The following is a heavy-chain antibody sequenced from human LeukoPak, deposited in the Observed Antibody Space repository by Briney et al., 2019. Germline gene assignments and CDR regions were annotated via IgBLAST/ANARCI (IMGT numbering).Heavy chain of an antibody. V-gene: IGHV3-11*04. D-gene: IGHD3-10*01. J-gene: IGHJ6*02. CDR2: ISSSGSTI. CDR3: ARERITVVRGNYYYAMDV. Sequence: PGGSLRLSCAASGFTFSDYYMSRIRQTPGKGLEWVSYISSSGSTIYYADSVKSRFTISRDNAKYSLYLQMNSLRAEDTAVYYCARERITVVRGNYYYAMDVWGQGTTVTVSS. CDR1: GFTFSDYY.